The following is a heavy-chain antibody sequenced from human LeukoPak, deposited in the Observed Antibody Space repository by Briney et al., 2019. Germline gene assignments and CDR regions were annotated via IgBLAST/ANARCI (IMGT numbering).Heavy chain of an antibody. V-gene: IGHV5-51*01. Sequence: GESLKISCKGFGYSFTNYWIAWVRQMPGKGLEWMGIIYPGDSDSTYSPSFQGQVTISADKSISTAYLQWGSLKASDTAMYYCARRANLGYCSGGSCYNQAFDIWGQGTMVTVSS. CDR3: ARRANLGYCSGGSCYNQAFDI. CDR1: GYSFTNYW. J-gene: IGHJ3*02. CDR2: IYPGDSDS. D-gene: IGHD2-15*01.